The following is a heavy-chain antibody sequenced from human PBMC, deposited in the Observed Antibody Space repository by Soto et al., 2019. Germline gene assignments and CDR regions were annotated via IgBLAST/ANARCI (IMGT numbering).Heavy chain of an antibody. CDR1: GFIFSSYR. CDR3: AREGGATMNDAFDI. D-gene: IGHD5-12*01. Sequence: EVQLVESGGGLVQPGGSLRLSCAASGFIFSSYRMNWVRQAPGKGLEWVSSISSSGSYIYYADSVKGRFTISRDIAKNSLYLQMNSLSAEDTAVYYCAREGGATMNDAFDIWGQGTMVTVSS. V-gene: IGHV3-21*01. CDR2: ISSSGSYI. J-gene: IGHJ3*02.